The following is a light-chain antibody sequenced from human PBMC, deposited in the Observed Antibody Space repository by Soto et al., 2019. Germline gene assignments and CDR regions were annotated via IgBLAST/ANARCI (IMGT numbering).Light chain of an antibody. Sequence: EIVLTQSPGTLSLSPGERATLSCRASQSVSSSYLAWYQQKPGQAPRLLIYGASSRATGIPDRFSGSGSGTDFTLTISRLEPEDFAVYYCQHNSNWPPVFIFGQGTKVDIK. CDR1: QSVSSSY. J-gene: IGKJ2*01. CDR2: GAS. CDR3: QHNSNWPPVFI. V-gene: IGKV3-20*01.